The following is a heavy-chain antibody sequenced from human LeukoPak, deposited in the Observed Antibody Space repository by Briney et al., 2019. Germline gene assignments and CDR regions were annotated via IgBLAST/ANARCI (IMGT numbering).Heavy chain of an antibody. CDR2: ICQRATV. Sequence: GSLRLSCAASGFTFNSYGMNWVRQAPGKGLEWIGSICQRATVHYNPSLKSRVTISLDTSKNHFSLNLRSMQASDTAVYYCARAFCVGECFVLHIFFDSWGQGTLVTVSS. J-gene: IGHJ4*02. D-gene: IGHD2-21*01. V-gene: IGHV4-38-2*01. CDR3: ARAFCVGECFVLHIFFDS. CDR1: GFTFNSYG.